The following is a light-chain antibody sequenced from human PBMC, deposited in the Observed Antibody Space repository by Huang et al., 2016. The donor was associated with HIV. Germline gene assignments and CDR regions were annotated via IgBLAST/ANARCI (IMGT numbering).Light chain of an antibody. Sequence: IVMTQSSSSLAVSLGETSTINCKSSQSLLFRSNNKNYLAWYQQKPGQPPTLLMSWASTRGAVVPSRFSGGGSGTDFTLTISSLQAEDVAVYFCQQYFDVPWTFGRGTKVEIK. CDR1: QSLLFRSNNKNY. CDR2: WAS. CDR3: QQYFDVPWT. V-gene: IGKV4-1*01. J-gene: IGKJ1*01.